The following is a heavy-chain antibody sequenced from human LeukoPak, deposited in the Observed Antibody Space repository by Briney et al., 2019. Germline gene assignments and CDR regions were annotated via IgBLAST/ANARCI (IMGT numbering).Heavy chain of an antibody. V-gene: IGHV1-2*06. Sequence: GASVKVSCKASGYTFTGYYMHWVRQAPGQGLEWMGRINPNSGGTNYAQKLQGRVTMTTDTSTSTAYMELRSLRSDDTAVYYCARGFWYSSGDPDYWGQGTLVTVSS. J-gene: IGHJ4*02. CDR2: INPNSGGT. CDR3: ARGFWYSSGDPDY. CDR1: GYTFTGYY. D-gene: IGHD3-22*01.